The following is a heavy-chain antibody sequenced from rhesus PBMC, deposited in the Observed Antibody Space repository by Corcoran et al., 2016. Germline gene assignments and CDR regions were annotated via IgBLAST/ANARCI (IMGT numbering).Heavy chain of an antibody. CDR2: VDPEDCEA. V-gene: IGHV1-111*02. CDR3: ATRPNYYDSGDDYGLDS. D-gene: IGHD3-28*01. CDR1: GYTFTDYY. J-gene: IGHJ6*01. Sequence: EVQLVQSGAEVKKPGASVKISCKASGYTFTDYYLRWVRQAPGKGLEWMGRVDPEDCEADYAPNVPYRDTITADTSTYTAYMEQSSLRSEDTAMYNCATRPNYYDSGDDYGLDSWGQGVVVTVSS.